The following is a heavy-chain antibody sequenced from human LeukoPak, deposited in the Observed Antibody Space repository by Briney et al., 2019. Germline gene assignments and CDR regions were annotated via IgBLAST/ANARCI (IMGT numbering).Heavy chain of an antibody. CDR1: GFTFDSYS. CDR3: ARGLALGLTVTPKAFDY. Sequence: PGGSLRLSCVVSGFTFDSYSMNWVRQAPGKGLEWISYISNSGSPIYYADSVKGRFTISRDKDKSSLYLQMNSLAADDTAVYCCARGLALGLTVTPKAFDYWGQGTLVTVSS. V-gene: IGHV3-48*01. CDR2: ISNSGSPI. J-gene: IGHJ4*02. D-gene: IGHD4-11*01.